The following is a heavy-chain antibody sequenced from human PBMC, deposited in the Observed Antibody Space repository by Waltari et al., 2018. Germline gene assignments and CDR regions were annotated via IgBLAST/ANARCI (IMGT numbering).Heavy chain of an antibody. J-gene: IGHJ4*02. V-gene: IGHV3-23*03. D-gene: IGHD4-4*01. CDR2: IYGGGSPT. Sequence: EVQLLESGGGLVQPGGSLRLSCAASGFAFSTYAMTWVRQAPGKGLEWVSLIYGGGSPTHYADAVKGRFTISRDDSKNTLFLEMNSLRVEDTAVYYCAKDLRDYSNDYWAQGTLVTVSS. CDR1: GFAFSTYA. CDR3: AKDLRDYSNDY.